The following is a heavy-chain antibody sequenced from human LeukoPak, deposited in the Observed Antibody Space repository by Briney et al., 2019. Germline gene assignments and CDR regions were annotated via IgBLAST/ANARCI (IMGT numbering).Heavy chain of an antibody. CDR3: ARVLRRDSSGPKGRYYFDY. J-gene: IGHJ4*02. CDR1: GYTFTGYY. CDR2: INPNSGGT. V-gene: IGHV1-2*02. Sequence: GASVKVSCKASGYTFTGYYMHWVRQAPGQGLEWMGWINPNSGGTNYAQKFQGRVTMTRDTSISTAYMELSRLRSDDTAVYYCARVLRRDSSGPKGRYYFDYWGQGTLVTVSS. D-gene: IGHD3-22*01.